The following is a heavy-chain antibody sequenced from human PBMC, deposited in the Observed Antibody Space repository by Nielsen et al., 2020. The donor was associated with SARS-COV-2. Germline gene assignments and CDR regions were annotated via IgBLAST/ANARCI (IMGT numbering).Heavy chain of an antibody. CDR3: VRDLEDIVVVPAADVHADYYYYYGMDV. Sequence: GESLKISCAASGFTFSSYWMSWVRQAPGKGLEWVANIKQDGSEKYYVDSVKGRFTISRDNAKNSLYLQMNSLRAEDTAVYYCVRDLEDIVVVPAADVHADYYYYYGMDVWGQGTTVTVSS. J-gene: IGHJ6*02. CDR1: GFTFSSYW. CDR2: IKQDGSEK. V-gene: IGHV3-7*01. D-gene: IGHD2-2*01.